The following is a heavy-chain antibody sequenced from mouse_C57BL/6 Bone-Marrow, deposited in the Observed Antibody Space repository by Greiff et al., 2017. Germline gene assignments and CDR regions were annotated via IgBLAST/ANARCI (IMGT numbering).Heavy chain of an antibody. CDR1: EYEFPSHD. V-gene: IGHV5-2*01. CDR3: ARHDPLITTVYYAIDY. J-gene: IGHJ4*01. Sequence: VQLQQSGGGLVQPGESLKLSCESNEYEFPSHDMSWVRKTPEKRLELVAAINSDGGSTYYPDTMERRFIISRDNTKKTLYLQMSSLRSEDTALYYCARHDPLITTVYYAIDYWGQGTSVTVSS. D-gene: IGHD1-1*01. CDR2: INSDGGST.